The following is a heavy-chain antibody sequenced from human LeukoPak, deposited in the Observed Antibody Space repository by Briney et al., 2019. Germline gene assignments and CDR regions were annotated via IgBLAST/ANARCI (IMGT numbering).Heavy chain of an antibody. J-gene: IGHJ5*02. CDR2: IQDDGTSK. CDR1: GFTFSDCG. CDR3: AKYVGSYPVGP. Sequence: GGSLRLSCVACGFTFSDCGMHWVARAPGKGLEWVAFIQDDGTSKYYADSVKGRFTISRDNSKNAMYLQMNSLRDEDTAVYYCAKYVGSYPVGPWGQGTLVTVSS. D-gene: IGHD1-26*01. V-gene: IGHV3-30*02.